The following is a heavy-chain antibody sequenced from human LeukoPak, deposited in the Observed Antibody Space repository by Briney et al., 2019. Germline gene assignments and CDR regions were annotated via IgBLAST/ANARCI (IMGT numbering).Heavy chain of an antibody. CDR2: IKQDGSEK. Sequence: QPGGSLRLSCAASGFTFSSYWMSSVRQAPGKGLEWVANIKQDGSEKYYVDSEKGRFTISRENAKNSLYLQMNSLRAEDTAVYYCARVPGEAQKPYYYYYMDVWGKGTTVTVSS. CDR1: GFTFSSYW. D-gene: IGHD7-27*01. V-gene: IGHV3-7*01. J-gene: IGHJ6*03. CDR3: ARVPGEAQKPYYYYYMDV.